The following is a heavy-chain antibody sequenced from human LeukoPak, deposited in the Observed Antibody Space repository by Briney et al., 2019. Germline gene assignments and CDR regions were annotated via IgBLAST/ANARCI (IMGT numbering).Heavy chain of an antibody. J-gene: IGHJ6*02. D-gene: IGHD3-22*01. V-gene: IGHV3-7*01. Sequence: PGGSLRLSWAASGFTFSSYWMSWVRQAPGKGLEWVANIKQDGSEKYYVDSVKGRFTISRDNAKNSLYLQMNSLRAEDTAVYYCAREDYYDSSGYYYRGNYYYYGMDVWGQGTTVTVSS. CDR3: AREDYYDSSGYYYRGNYYYYGMDV. CDR1: GFTFSSYW. CDR2: IKQDGSEK.